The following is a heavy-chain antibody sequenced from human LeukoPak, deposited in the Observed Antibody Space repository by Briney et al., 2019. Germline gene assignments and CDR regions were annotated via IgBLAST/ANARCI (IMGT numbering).Heavy chain of an antibody. V-gene: IGHV3-53*01. CDR1: GFTVSTKF. CDR3: AGRGSSGTGVDY. D-gene: IGHD5-12*01. Sequence: GGSLRLSCAASGFTVSTKFMGWVRQAPGKGLECVSIIYSGGSKQYADSVKGRFTISRDTSKNTLYLQMNSLRAEDTAVYYCAGRGSSGTGVDYWGQGTLVTVSS. CDR2: IYSGGSK. J-gene: IGHJ4*02.